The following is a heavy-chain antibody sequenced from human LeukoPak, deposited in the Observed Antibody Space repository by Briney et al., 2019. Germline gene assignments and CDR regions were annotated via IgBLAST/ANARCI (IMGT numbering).Heavy chain of an antibody. J-gene: IGHJ4*02. V-gene: IGHV4-59*08. D-gene: IGHD6-13*01. CDR1: GGSISSYY. Sequence: SETLSLTCTVSGGSISSYYWSWIRQPPGKGLEWIGYIYYSGSTNYNPSLKSRVTISVDTSKNQFSLKLSPVTAADTAVYYCARHTVGQQLALDYWGQGTLVTVSS. CDR3: ARHTVGQQLALDY. CDR2: IYYSGST.